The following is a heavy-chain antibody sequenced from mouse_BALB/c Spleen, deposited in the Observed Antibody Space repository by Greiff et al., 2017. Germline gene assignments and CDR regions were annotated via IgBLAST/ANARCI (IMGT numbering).Heavy chain of an antibody. Sequence: VQLKESGAELVKPGASVKLSCTASGFNIKDTYMHWVKQRPEQGLEWIGRIDPANGNTKYDPKFQGKATITADTSSNTAYLQLSSLTSEDTAVYYCARKKYGNWYFDVWGAGTTVTVSS. V-gene: IGHV14-3*02. CDR2: IDPANGNT. J-gene: IGHJ1*01. CDR3: ARKKYGNWYFDV. CDR1: GFNIKDTY. D-gene: IGHD2-10*02.